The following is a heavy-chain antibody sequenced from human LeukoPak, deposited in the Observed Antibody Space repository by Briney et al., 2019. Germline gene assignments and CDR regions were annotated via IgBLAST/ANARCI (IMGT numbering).Heavy chain of an antibody. D-gene: IGHD3-16*01. CDR3: ARDLSGGGFDY. CDR1: GGSISSYY. V-gene: IGHV4-59*01. J-gene: IGHJ4*02. CDR2: IYYSGST. Sequence: PPETLSLTCTVSGGSISSYYWSWIRQPPGKGLEWIGYIYYSGSTNCNPSLKSRVTISVDTSKNQFSLKLSSVTAADTAVYYCARDLSGGGFDYWGQGTLVTVSS.